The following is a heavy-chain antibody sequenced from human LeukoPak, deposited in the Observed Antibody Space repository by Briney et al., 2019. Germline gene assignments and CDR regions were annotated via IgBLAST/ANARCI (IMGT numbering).Heavy chain of an antibody. D-gene: IGHD5-24*01. Sequence: SXRXSXAAWGFTLEDYAVHWVRHARGEGVEGXXXIRWNRGSIDYADSVKGRFTICRDKAKNYLYLQMNSLRAEDTALYYCAKVKRWLQLVGAFDIWGQGTMVTVSS. CDR2: IRWNRGSI. J-gene: IGHJ3*02. CDR1: GFTLEDYA. CDR3: AKVKRWLQLVGAFDI. V-gene: IGHV3-9*01.